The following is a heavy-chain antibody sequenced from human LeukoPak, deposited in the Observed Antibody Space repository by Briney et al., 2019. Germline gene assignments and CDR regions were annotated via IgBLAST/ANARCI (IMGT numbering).Heavy chain of an antibody. J-gene: IGHJ4*02. CDR3: ARGGVGGLVDFDY. CDR1: GFTFSSYW. V-gene: IGHV3-7*01. D-gene: IGHD2-2*01. Sequence: GGSLRLSCAASGFTFSSYWMSWVRQAPGKGLEWVANIKQDGSEKYYVDSVKGRFTISRDNAKNSLYLQMNSLRGEDTAVYYCARGGVGGLVDFDYWGQGTLVTVSS. CDR2: IKQDGSEK.